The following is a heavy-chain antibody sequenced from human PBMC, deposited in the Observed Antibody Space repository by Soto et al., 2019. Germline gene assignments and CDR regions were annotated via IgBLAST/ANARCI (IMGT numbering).Heavy chain of an antibody. CDR1: GGSISSDNW. V-gene: IGHV4-4*02. J-gene: IGHJ4*02. Sequence: SETLSLTCAVSGGSISSDNWWSWVRQPPGKGLEWTGEIHDSGSTNYNSSLKSRVTISVDKSKNQFSLKLSSVTAADTAMYYCASRIGARPYWGPGTLVTVSS. CDR2: IHDSGST. D-gene: IGHD6-6*01. CDR3: ASRIGARPY.